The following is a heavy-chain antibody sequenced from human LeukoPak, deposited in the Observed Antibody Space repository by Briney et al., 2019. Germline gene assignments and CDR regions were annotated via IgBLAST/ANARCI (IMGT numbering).Heavy chain of an antibody. CDR1: GFTFSSYG. D-gene: IGHD3-10*01. V-gene: IGHV3-30*18. CDR3: AKDKSMVRELDY. Sequence: SGRSLRLSCAASGFTFSSYGMHWVRQAPGKGLEWLAFIQSDGGNKYYADSVKGRFTISRDNSKNTLFLQMNSLRGEDTAVYYCAKDKSMVRELDYWGQGTLVTVSS. CDR2: IQSDGGNK. J-gene: IGHJ4*02.